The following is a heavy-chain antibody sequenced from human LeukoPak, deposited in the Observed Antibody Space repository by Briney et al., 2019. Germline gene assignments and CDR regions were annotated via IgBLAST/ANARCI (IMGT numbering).Heavy chain of an antibody. Sequence: ASVKVSCKASGYTFTSYYMHWVRQAPGQGLEWMGIINPSGGSTSYAQKFQGRVTMTRDTSTSTVYMELSGLRSEDTAVYYCARDSRIVVPAATPPPSHFYYYYGMDVWGQGTTVTVSS. CDR3: ARDSRIVVPAATPPPSHFYYYYGMDV. CDR1: GYTFTSYY. J-gene: IGHJ6*02. V-gene: IGHV1-46*01. D-gene: IGHD2-2*01. CDR2: INPSGGST.